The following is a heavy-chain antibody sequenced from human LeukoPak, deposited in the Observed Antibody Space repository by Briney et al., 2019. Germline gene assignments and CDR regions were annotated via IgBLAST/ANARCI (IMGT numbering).Heavy chain of an antibody. V-gene: IGHV7-4-1*02. Sequence: ASVKVSCKASGDTFSNSAFSWVRQAPGQGLEWMGWINTNTANPTYARGFIGRFVFSLDTSVSTAYLQISSLRAEDTAVYYCATYGSTSYLFDYWGQGTLVTVSS. CDR2: INTNTANP. J-gene: IGHJ4*02. D-gene: IGHD3-10*01. CDR1: GDTFSNSA. CDR3: ATYGSTSYLFDY.